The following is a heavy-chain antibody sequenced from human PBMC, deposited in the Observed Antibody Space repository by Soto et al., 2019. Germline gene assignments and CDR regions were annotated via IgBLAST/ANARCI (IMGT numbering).Heavy chain of an antibody. D-gene: IGHD6-6*01. CDR3: AREFSNSPEAFDS. Sequence: QVHLQESGPGQVKPSETLSLICTVSGGSVNSDYFYWSWIRQPPGRGLEWIGYIYYTGSTNYNPSLKSRVTISIDTSRNQFSLKLSSVSAAETAVYYCAREFSNSPEAFDSWGQGSLVTVSS. CDR1: GGSVNSDYFY. CDR2: IYYTGST. J-gene: IGHJ4*02. V-gene: IGHV4-61*01.